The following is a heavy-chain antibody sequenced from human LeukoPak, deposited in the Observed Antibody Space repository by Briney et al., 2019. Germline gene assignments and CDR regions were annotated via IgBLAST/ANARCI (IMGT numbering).Heavy chain of an antibody. V-gene: IGHV3-49*03. Sequence: PGGSLRLSCTASGFTFGDYALSWFRQAPGKGPEWVGFIRSKAYGGTTEYAASVKGRFTISRDDSKSIAYLQMNSLKTEDTAVYYCTRDIGQQLDPNYYYMDVWGKGTTVTVSS. CDR2: IRSKAYGGTT. D-gene: IGHD6-13*01. J-gene: IGHJ6*03. CDR3: TRDIGQQLDPNYYYMDV. CDR1: GFTFGDYA.